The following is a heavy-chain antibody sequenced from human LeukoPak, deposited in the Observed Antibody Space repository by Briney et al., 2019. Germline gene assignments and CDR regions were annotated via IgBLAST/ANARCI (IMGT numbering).Heavy chain of an antibody. V-gene: IGHV1-2*02. J-gene: IGHJ6*02. Sequence: ASVKVSCKASGYTFTGYYMHWVRQAPGQGLEWMGWINPNSGGTNYAQKLQGRVTMTTDTSTSTAYMELRSLRSDDTALYYCARVDPGEPIYYYGMDVWGQGTTVTVSS. CDR3: ARVDPGEPIYYYGMDV. D-gene: IGHD1-14*01. CDR2: INPNSGGT. CDR1: GYTFTGYY.